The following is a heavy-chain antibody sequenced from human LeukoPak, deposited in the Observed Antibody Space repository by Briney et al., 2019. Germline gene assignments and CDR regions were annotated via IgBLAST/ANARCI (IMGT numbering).Heavy chain of an antibody. CDR3: ARKVPNDSSGYYYRGQFDP. V-gene: IGHV1-69*06. CDR2: IIPIFGTA. J-gene: IGHJ5*02. D-gene: IGHD3-22*01. Sequence: SVKVSCKASGYTFTSYGISWVRQAPGQGLEWMGGIIPIFGTANYAQKFQGRVTITADKSTSTAYMELSSLRSEDTAVYYCARKVPNDSSGYYYRGQFDPWGQGTLVTVSS. CDR1: GYTFTSYG.